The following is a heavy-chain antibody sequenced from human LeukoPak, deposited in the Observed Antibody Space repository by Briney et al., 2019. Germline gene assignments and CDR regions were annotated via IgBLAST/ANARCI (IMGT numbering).Heavy chain of an antibody. V-gene: IGHV3-74*01. Sequence: VGSLRLSCAASGFTFSNYSMHWVRQAPGKGPVWVSRINSDGSSTTYADSVKGRFTISRDNAKNTLYLQMNSLRAEDTAMYYCVRQYSYDSSGYYPWDYWGQGTLVTVSS. CDR2: INSDGSST. CDR3: VRQYSYDSSGYYPWDY. J-gene: IGHJ4*02. CDR1: GFTFSNYS. D-gene: IGHD3-22*01.